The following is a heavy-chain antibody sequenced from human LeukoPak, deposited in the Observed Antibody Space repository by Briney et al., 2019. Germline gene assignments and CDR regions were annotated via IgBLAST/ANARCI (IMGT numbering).Heavy chain of an antibody. Sequence: GGSLRLSCAASGFTFSSYAMHWVRQAPGKGLEWVAVISYDESNKYYADSVKGRFTISRDNSKNTLYLQMNSLRAEDTAVYYCARNLAAAGLFDYWGQGTLVTVSS. CDR3: ARNLAAAGLFDY. V-gene: IGHV3-30-3*01. CDR2: ISYDESNK. CDR1: GFTFSSYA. J-gene: IGHJ4*02. D-gene: IGHD6-13*01.